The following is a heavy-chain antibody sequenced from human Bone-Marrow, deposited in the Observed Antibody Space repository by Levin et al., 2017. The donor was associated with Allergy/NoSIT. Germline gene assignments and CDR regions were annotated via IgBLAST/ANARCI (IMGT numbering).Heavy chain of an antibody. Sequence: NPSETLSLTCAASGFTFSTYSMNWVRQAPGKGLEWVSSISSSSRNIYYADSLKGRFTISRDNAKNSLYLQINNLRAEDTAVYFCAREMAVGGFDYWGQGALVTVSS. CDR1: GFTFSTYS. CDR3: AREMAVGGFDY. D-gene: IGHD6-19*01. J-gene: IGHJ4*02. CDR2: ISSSSRNI. V-gene: IGHV3-21*01.